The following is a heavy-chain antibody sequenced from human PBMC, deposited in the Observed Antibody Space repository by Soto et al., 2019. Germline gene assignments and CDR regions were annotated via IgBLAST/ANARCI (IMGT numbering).Heavy chain of an antibody. V-gene: IGHV1-46*01. CDR1: GYTFTSYY. CDR2: INPSGGST. D-gene: IGHD3-9*01. J-gene: IGHJ6*02. Sequence: GASVKVSCKASGYTFTSYYMHWVRQAPGQGLEWMGIINPSGGSTSYAQEFQGRVTMTRDTSTSTVYMELSSLRSEDTAVYYCAREQPYDILTGYLAASDYGMDVWGQGTAVTVSS. CDR3: AREQPYDILTGYLAASDYGMDV.